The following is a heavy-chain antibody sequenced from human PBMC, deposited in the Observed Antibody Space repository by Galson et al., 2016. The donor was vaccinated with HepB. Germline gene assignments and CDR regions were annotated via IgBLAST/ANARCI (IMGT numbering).Heavy chain of an antibody. J-gene: IGHJ4*02. V-gene: IGHV3-21*04. CDR1: GFTFNSYS. CDR3: ARSGGRGPAAHFDF. D-gene: IGHD2-2*01. Sequence: SLRLSCAVSGFTFNSYSMNWVRQAPGKGLEWVSSFSIGSSYRYHEDSVKGRFTLSRDNAKNSLYLQMYSLRAEYTAVYYCARSGGRGPAAHFDFWGQGTLVTVSS. CDR2: FSIGSSYR.